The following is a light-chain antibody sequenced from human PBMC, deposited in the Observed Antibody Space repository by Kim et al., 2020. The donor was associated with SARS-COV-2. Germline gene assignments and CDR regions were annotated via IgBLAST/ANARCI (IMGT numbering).Light chain of an antibody. J-gene: IGKJ2*01. Sequence: SSCVGDKVTITSPASQDIANYLAWFQQKPGKAPKRLIYALSTLQSGVPTRFSGSRSLTEFTLTISGLEPEDLATYYCQQHNINPHTFGQGTKLEI. CDR1: QDIANY. CDR3: QQHNINPHT. V-gene: IGKV1-17*03. CDR2: ALS.